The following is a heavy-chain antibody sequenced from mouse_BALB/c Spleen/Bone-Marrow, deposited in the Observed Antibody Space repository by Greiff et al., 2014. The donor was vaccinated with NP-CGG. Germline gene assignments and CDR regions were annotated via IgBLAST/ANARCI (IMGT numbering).Heavy chain of an antibody. J-gene: IGHJ1*01. CDR3: ARERYGYDGWYFDV. Sequence: DLEKPGASVKLSCKASGYTFTNYWINWIKQRPGQGLEWIGRIAPGSGSTYYNEMFKGKTTLTVDTSSSTAYIQLSSLSSEDSDVYFCARERYGYDGWYFDVWGAGTTVTVSS. CDR2: IAPGSGST. V-gene: IGHV1S41*01. D-gene: IGHD2-2*01. CDR1: GYTFTNYW.